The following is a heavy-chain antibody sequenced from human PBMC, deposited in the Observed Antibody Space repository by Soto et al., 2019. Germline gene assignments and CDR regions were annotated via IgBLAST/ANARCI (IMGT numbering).Heavy chain of an antibody. CDR3: ASSLLTPFDY. V-gene: IGHV3-74*01. J-gene: IGHJ4*02. CDR1: GFTFSSYA. Sequence: GGSLRLSCAASGFTFSSYAINWVRQAPGKGLEWVSRINSDGSSTSYADSVKGRFTISRDNAKNTLYLQMNSLRAEDTAVYYCASSLLTPFDYWGQGTLVTVSS. CDR2: INSDGSST. D-gene: IGHD7-27*01.